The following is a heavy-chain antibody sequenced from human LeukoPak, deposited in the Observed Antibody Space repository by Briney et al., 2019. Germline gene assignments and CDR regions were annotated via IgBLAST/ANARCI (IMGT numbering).Heavy chain of an antibody. CDR2: IYHSGST. D-gene: IGHD3-3*01. CDR3: ASVPLDFHADY. V-gene: IGHV4-39*07. Sequence: SETLSLTCTVSGGSISSSSYYWGWIRQPPGKGLEWIGSIYHSGSTNYNPSLKSRVTISVDKSKNQFSLKLSSVTAADTAVYYCASVPLDFHADYWGQGTLVTVSS. J-gene: IGHJ4*02. CDR1: GGSISSSSYY.